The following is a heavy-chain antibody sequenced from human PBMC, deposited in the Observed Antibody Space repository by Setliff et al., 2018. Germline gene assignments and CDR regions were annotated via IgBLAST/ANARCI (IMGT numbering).Heavy chain of an antibody. CDR1: RYTFNDYY. Sequence: ASVKVSCKAFRYTFNDYYIHWARQTPGQGLEWMGRINPSSGGTDDAQNFLGRVTMTRDTAISTAYMELSRLTSDDTAVYYYARAEYTSSSLYYYMDVWGKGTTVTVSS. CDR3: ARAEYTSSSLYYYMDV. D-gene: IGHD6-6*01. CDR2: INPSSGGT. J-gene: IGHJ6*03. V-gene: IGHV1-2*06.